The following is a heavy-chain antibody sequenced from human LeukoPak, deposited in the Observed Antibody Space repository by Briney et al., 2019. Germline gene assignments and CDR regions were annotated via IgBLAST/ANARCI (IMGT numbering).Heavy chain of an antibody. CDR2: IIPIFGTA. CDR3: ARDRRYDFWSGYLN. CDR1: GGTFSSYA. V-gene: IGHV1-69*01. Sequence: GSSVKVSCEASGGTFSSYAISWVRQAPGQGLEWMGGIIPIFGTANYAQKFQGRVTITADESTSTAYMELSSLRSEDTAVYYCARDRRYDFWSGYLNWGQGTLVTVSS. D-gene: IGHD3-3*01. J-gene: IGHJ4*02.